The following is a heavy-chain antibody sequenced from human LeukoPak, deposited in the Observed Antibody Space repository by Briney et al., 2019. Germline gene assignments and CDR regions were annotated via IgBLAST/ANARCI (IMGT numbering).Heavy chain of an antibody. CDR3: AKDLGQYQPLTLVYFDY. J-gene: IGHJ4*02. CDR1: GFTFSSYA. V-gene: IGHV3-23*01. CDR2: ISGSGGST. D-gene: IGHD2-2*01. Sequence: GGSLRLSCAAFGFTFSSYAMSWVRQAPGKGLEWVSAISGSGGSTYYADSVKGRFTISRDNSKNTLYLQMNSLRAEDTAVYYCAKDLGQYQPLTLVYFDYWGQGTLVTVSS.